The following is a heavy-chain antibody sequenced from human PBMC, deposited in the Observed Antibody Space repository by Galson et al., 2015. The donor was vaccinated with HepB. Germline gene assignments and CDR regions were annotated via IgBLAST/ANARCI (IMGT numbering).Heavy chain of an antibody. Sequence: SVKVSCKASGYTFTSYAMHWVRQAPGQRLEWMGWINAGNGNTKYSQKFQGRVTITRDTSASTAYMELSSLRSEDTAVYYCARLPGIAAAGSDYWGQGTLVTVSS. D-gene: IGHD6-13*01. J-gene: IGHJ4*02. V-gene: IGHV1-3*01. CDR1: GYTFTSYA. CDR2: INAGNGNT. CDR3: ARLPGIAAAGSDY.